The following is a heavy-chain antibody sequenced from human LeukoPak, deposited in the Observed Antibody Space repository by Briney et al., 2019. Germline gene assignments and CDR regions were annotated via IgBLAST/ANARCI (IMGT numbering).Heavy chain of an antibody. Sequence: SETLSLTCTVSGGSISSGGYYWSSIRQHPGKGLEWIGYIYYSGSTYYNPSLKSRVTISVDTSKNQFSLKLSSVTAADTAVYYCARGGRLGFDPWGQGTLVTVSS. V-gene: IGHV4-31*03. D-gene: IGHD2-21*01. CDR3: ARGGRLGFDP. CDR1: GGSISSGGYY. J-gene: IGHJ5*02. CDR2: IYYSGST.